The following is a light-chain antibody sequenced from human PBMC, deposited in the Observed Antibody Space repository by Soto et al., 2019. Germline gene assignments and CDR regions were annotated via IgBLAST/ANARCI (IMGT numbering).Light chain of an antibody. CDR3: KLYTVWPKT. V-gene: IGKV3-15*01. CDR2: YAS. Sequence: MVKHSPATLSLSPGERATLSCSASQSVTTTVAWYQQKSGQAPRLLIYYASTRATGVPARFSGSGSGTDFTLTIISLQSEDFIRYCSKLYTVWPKTSGERAKV. J-gene: IGKJ1*01. CDR1: QSVTTT.